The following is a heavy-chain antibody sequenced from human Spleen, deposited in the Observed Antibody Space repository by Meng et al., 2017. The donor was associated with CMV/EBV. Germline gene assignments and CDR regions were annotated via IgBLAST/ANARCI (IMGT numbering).Heavy chain of an antibody. Sequence: GGSLRLSCAASGFTFDDYAMHWVRQAPGKGLEWVSGISWNSGSIGYADSVKGRFTISRDNAKNTLYLQMNSLRAEDTAVYYCARAGEYDFWSGYYQAYGMDVWGQGTTVTVSS. J-gene: IGHJ6*02. CDR2: ISWNSGSI. CDR3: ARAGEYDFWSGYYQAYGMDV. V-gene: IGHV3-9*01. D-gene: IGHD3-3*01. CDR1: GFTFDDYA.